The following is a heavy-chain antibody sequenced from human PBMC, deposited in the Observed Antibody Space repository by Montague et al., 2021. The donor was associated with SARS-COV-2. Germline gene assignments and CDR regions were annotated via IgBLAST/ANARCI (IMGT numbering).Heavy chain of an antibody. D-gene: IGHD3-16*01. CDR2: ISYEGSKQ. CDR3: ARGGMLFIASNRRGFDH. CDR1: GFNFNDYT. Sequence: SLRLSCATSGFNFNDYTMHWVRQAPGKGLEWVGVISYEGSKQFYADSVQGRFIISRDSSSSTLFLQMNSLRPEDTATYYCARGGMLFIASNRRGFDHWGQGTLVTVSS. V-gene: IGHV3-30*14. J-gene: IGHJ4*02.